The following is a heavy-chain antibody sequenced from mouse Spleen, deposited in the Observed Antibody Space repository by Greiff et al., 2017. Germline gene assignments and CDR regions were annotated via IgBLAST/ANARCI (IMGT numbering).Heavy chain of an antibody. Sequence: VQLQQPGAELVKPGASVKMSCKASGYTFTSYWITWVKQRPGQGLEWIGDIYPGSGYTNYNEKFKGKATLTADKSSSTAYMQFSSLTSEDSAIYYCARSPYYYGSSYYFDYWGQGTTLTVSS. V-gene: IGHV1-55*01. CDR1: GYTFTSYW. D-gene: IGHD1-1*01. J-gene: IGHJ2*01. CDR3: ARSPYYYGSSYYFDY. CDR2: IYPGSGYT.